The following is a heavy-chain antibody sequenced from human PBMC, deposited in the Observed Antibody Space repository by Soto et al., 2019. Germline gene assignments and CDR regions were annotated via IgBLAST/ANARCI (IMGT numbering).Heavy chain of an antibody. J-gene: IGHJ4*02. Sequence: QVQLVESGGRVVQPGTSLRLSCVASGFTFKNHGMHWVRQAPGKGLEWVTLISYDGRNAFYAASMKGRFSVSRDNSKNILFLQMNSLTPEDTAVYYCAKGLISGATIEGWGQGTLVTVSS. CDR2: ISYDGRNA. V-gene: IGHV3-30*18. D-gene: IGHD1-26*01. CDR3: AKGLISGATIEG. CDR1: GFTFKNHG.